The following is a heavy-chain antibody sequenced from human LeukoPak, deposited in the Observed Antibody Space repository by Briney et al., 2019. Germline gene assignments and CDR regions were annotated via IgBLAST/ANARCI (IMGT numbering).Heavy chain of an antibody. D-gene: IGHD3-22*01. CDR1: GXTFSNAW. V-gene: IGHV3-15*04. Sequence: GGSLRLSCAASGXTFSNAWMSWVRQAPGKGLEWVGRIESKTDGGTTDYAAPVKGRFTISRDDSKNTLYLQMNSLKTEDTAVYYCTSLSRGGYYDSSGYSPYYFDYWGQGTLVTVSS. J-gene: IGHJ4*02. CDR3: TSLSRGGYYDSSGYSPYYFDY. CDR2: IESKTDGGTT.